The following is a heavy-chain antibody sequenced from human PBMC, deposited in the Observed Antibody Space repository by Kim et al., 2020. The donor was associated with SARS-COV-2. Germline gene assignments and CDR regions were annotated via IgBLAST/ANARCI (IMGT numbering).Heavy chain of an antibody. D-gene: IGHD2-15*01. CDR3: TRDRATPRDDL. Sequence: TESAASVRGRFTIARDDSKNSLVLQMNSRKTEDTAVYYCTRDRATPRDDLWGRGTLVTVSS. CDR2: T. V-gene: IGHV3-72*01. J-gene: IGHJ2*01.